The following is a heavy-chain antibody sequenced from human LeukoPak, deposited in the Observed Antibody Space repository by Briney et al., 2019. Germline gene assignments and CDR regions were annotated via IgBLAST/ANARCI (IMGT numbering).Heavy chain of an antibody. CDR1: GYSISSGYY. Sequence: PSETLSLTCSVSGYSISSGYYWAWIRQPPGKGLEWIGEIYHSGSTNYNPSLKSRVTISVDKSKNQFSLKLSSVTAADTAVYYCARDPKVTIFGVVLEYFDYWGQGTLVTVSS. V-gene: IGHV4-38-2*02. CDR2: IYHSGST. CDR3: ARDPKVTIFGVVLEYFDY. J-gene: IGHJ4*02. D-gene: IGHD3-3*01.